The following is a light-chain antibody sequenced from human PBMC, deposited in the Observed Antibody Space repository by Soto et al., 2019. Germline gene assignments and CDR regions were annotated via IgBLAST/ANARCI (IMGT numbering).Light chain of an antibody. Sequence: SYELTQPPSASVAPGQTARITCGGNNIGRETVHWYQQKPGQAPVLVVHDDSDRPSGIPDRFSGSNSENTATLTIARVEAGDEADYYCQVWDSGSDHYVCATGNQVTVL. V-gene: IGLV3-21*02. J-gene: IGLJ1*01. CDR2: DDS. CDR3: QVWDSGSDHYV. CDR1: NIGRET.